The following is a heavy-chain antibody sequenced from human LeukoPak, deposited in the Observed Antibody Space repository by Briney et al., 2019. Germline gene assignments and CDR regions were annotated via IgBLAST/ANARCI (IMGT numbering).Heavy chain of an antibody. V-gene: IGHV4-38-2*02. D-gene: IGHD3-22*01. CDR3: ARQDRTYYYDSSGYYYASEKPDAFDI. J-gene: IGHJ3*02. CDR2: IYHSGST. CDR1: GYSISSGYY. Sequence: PSETLSLTCTVSGYSISSGYYWGWIRQPPGKGLEWIGSIYHSGSTYYNPSLKSRVTMSVDTSKNQFSLKLSSVTAADTAVYYCARQDRTYYYDSSGYYYASEKPDAFDIWGQGTMVTVSS.